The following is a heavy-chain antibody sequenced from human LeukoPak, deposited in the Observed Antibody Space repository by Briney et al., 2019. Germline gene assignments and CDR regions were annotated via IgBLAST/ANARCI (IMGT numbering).Heavy chain of an antibody. D-gene: IGHD6-19*01. Sequence: ASVKVSCKVSGYTLTELSMHWVRQAPGKGLEWMGGFDPEDGETIYAQKFQGRVTMTEDTSTDTAYMELSSLRSEDTAVYYCATISLYSSGWYNRYFQHWDQGTLVTVSS. J-gene: IGHJ1*01. CDR2: FDPEDGET. CDR1: GYTLTELS. CDR3: ATISLYSSGWYNRYFQH. V-gene: IGHV1-24*01.